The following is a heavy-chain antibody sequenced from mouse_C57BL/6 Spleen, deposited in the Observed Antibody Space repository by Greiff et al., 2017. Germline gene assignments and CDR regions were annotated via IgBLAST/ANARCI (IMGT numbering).Heavy chain of an antibody. Sequence: EVQLQQSGPELVKPGASVKIPCKASGYTFTDYNMDWVKQSHGKSLEWIGDINPNNGGTIYNQKFKGKATLTVDKSSSTAYMELCSLTSEDTAVYYCARQRDDYDPAWFAYWGQGTLVTVSA. V-gene: IGHV1-18*01. J-gene: IGHJ3*01. D-gene: IGHD2-4*01. CDR2: INPNNGGT. CDR1: GYTFTDYN. CDR3: ARQRDDYDPAWFAY.